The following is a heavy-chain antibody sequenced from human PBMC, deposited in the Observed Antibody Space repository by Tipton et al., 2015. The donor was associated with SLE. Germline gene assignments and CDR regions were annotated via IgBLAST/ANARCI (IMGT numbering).Heavy chain of an antibody. D-gene: IGHD2-2*01. CDR2: IFYSGTT. Sequence: TLSLTCTVSGGSISSTTYYWGWIRQSPGKGLEWIGSIFYSGTTYYNPSLKSRITISVDTSKNQFSLKLSSVTAADTAVYYCARCSTRHYYYYYMDVWGKGTTVTVSS. V-gene: IGHV4-39*07. CDR1: GGSISSTTYY. CDR3: ARCSTRHYYYYYMDV. J-gene: IGHJ6*03.